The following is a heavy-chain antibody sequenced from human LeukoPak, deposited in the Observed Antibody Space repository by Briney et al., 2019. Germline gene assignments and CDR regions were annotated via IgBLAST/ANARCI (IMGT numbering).Heavy chain of an antibody. CDR2: IYHNGGT. CDR1: GGSISSYY. Sequence: SETLSLTCTVSGGSISSYYWSWIRQPPGKGLEWIGYIYHNGGTNYNPSLESRVSISMDTSKNQFSLRLNSLTAADTAVYFCVNSQWLAQFDCWGQGTLVTVSS. J-gene: IGHJ4*02. D-gene: IGHD6-19*01. V-gene: IGHV4-59*01. CDR3: VNSQWLAQFDC.